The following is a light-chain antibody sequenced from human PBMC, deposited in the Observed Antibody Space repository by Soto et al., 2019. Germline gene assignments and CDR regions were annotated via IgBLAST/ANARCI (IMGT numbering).Light chain of an antibody. J-gene: IGLJ1*01. CDR2: EVS. CDR1: SSDVGGFNY. CDR3: SSYASTGTLYV. Sequence: LTQPASVSGSPGQSITISCTGTSSDVGGFNYVSWYQQHPDKAPKLMIFEVSNRPSGVSNRFSGSKSGNTASLTISGLQAEDEAHHYCSSYASTGTLYVFGTGTKVTVL. V-gene: IGLV2-14*01.